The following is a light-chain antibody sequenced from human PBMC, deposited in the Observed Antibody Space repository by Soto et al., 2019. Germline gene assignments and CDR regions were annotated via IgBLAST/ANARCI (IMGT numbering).Light chain of an antibody. Sequence: EIVMTQSPATLSVSPGERATLSCRASQSVGSNLVWYQQKPGQAPRLLIYGASTRATGIPARFSGSGSATEFALIITSLQSEDFAVYYCQQYNKGYTFGQGTKLEIK. CDR2: GAS. J-gene: IGKJ2*01. CDR1: QSVGSN. CDR3: QQYNKGYT. V-gene: IGKV3-15*01.